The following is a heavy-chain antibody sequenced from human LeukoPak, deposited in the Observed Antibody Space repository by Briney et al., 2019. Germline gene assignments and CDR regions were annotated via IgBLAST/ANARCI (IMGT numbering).Heavy chain of an antibody. J-gene: IGHJ5*02. D-gene: IGHD6-6*01. CDR1: GYTFTGYY. V-gene: IGHV1-2*02. Sequence: ASVKVSCKASGYTFTGYYMHWVRQAPGQGLEWMGWINPNSGGTNYAQKFQGRVTMTRDTSISTAYMELSRLRSDDTAVYYCARGPSGQLVDLNWFDPWGQGTLVTVSS. CDR2: INPNSGGT. CDR3: ARGPSGQLVDLNWFDP.